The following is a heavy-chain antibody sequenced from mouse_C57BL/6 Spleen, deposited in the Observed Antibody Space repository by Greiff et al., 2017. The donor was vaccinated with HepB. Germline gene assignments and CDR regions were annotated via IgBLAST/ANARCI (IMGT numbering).Heavy chain of an antibody. CDR1: GYTFTSYT. CDR3: ARTEGIYYDYHGYFDV. CDR2: INPSSGYT. V-gene: IGHV1-4*01. J-gene: IGHJ1*03. D-gene: IGHD2-4*01. Sequence: VQLQQSGAELARPGASVKMSCKASGYTFTSYTMHWVKQRPGQGLEWIGYINPSSGYTKYNQKFKDKATLTADKSSSTAYMQLSSLTSEDSAVYYCARTEGIYYDYHGYFDVWGTGTTVTVSS.